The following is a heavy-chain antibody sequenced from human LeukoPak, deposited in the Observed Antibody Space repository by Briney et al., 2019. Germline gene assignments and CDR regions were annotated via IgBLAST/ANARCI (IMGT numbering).Heavy chain of an antibody. J-gene: IGHJ4*02. Sequence: GGSLRLSCAASGFTFSSYAMSWVRQAPGKGLEWVANIKQDGSEKYYVDSVKGRFTISRDNAKNSLYLQMNSLRAEDTAVYYCARDGYCSSTSCRESPFDYWGQGTLVTVSS. CDR3: ARDGYCSSTSCRESPFDY. CDR1: GFTFSSYA. CDR2: IKQDGSEK. V-gene: IGHV3-7*01. D-gene: IGHD2-2*03.